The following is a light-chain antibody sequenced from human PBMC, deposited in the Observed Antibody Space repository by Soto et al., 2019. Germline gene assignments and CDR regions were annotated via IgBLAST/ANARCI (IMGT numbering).Light chain of an antibody. CDR2: SNN. J-gene: IGLJ3*02. Sequence: QSMLTQPPSASGTPGQRVTISCSGSSSNVGINRVNWYQQLPGTAPKLLIYSNNQRPSGVPDRFSGSKSGTSASLAISGLQSEDEAGYYCAAWDDSLNGLVFGGGTKLTV. V-gene: IGLV1-44*01. CDR1: SSNVGINR. CDR3: AAWDDSLNGLV.